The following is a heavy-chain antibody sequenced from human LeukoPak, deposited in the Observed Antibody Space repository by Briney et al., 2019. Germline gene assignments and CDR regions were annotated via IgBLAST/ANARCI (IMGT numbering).Heavy chain of an antibody. CDR1: GGSISSYY. CDR2: IYYSGST. D-gene: IGHD2-15*01. Sequence: SETLSLTCTVSGGSISSYYWSWIRQPPGKGLEWIGYIYYSGSTNYNPSLKSRVTISVDTSKNQFSLKLSSVTAADTAVYYCARDCYFDSCYWGQGTLVTVSS. CDR3: ARDCYFDSCY. V-gene: IGHV4-59*12. J-gene: IGHJ4*02.